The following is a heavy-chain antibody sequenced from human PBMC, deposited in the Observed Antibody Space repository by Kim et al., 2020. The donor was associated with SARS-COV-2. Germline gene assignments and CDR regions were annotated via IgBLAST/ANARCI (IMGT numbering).Heavy chain of an antibody. D-gene: IGHD2-15*01. CDR2: INSDGSST. CDR3: ARGLYCSGGSCYSDAFDI. CDR1: GFTFSSYW. Sequence: GGSLRLSCAASGFTFSSYWMHWVRQAPGKGLVWVSRINSDGSSTSYADSVKGRFTISRDNAKNTLYLQMNSLRAEDTAVYYCARGLYCSGGSCYSDAFDIWGQGTMVTVSS. J-gene: IGHJ3*02. V-gene: IGHV3-74*01.